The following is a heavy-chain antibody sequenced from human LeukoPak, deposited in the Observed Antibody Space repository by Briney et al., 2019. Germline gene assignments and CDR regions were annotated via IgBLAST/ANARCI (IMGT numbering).Heavy chain of an antibody. D-gene: IGHD6-13*01. CDR1: GYTFTGYY. V-gene: IGHV1-2*02. Sequence: ASVKVSCKASGYTFTGYYMHWVRQAPGQGLEWMGWINPNSGGTNYAQKFQGRVTMTRDTSISTAYMELSRLRSDDTAVYYCARERSGTAAGTIWFDPWRQGTLVTHCS. CDR2: INPNSGGT. J-gene: IGHJ5*02. CDR3: ARERSGTAAGTIWFDP.